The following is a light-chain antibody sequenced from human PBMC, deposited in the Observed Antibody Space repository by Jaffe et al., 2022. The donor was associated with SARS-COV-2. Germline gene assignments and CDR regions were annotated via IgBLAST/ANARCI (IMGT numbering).Light chain of an antibody. V-gene: IGLV1-51*01. CDR3: GTWDSDLSAGV. CDR1: TSNIGNNY. Sequence: QSVLTQPPSVSAAPGQKVTITCSGSTSNIGNNYVSWYQQIPGTAPKLLIYDNNQRPSGIPDRFSGSKSGTSGTLGITGLQTGDEADYYCGTWDSDLSAGVFGGGTKLTV. CDR2: DNN. J-gene: IGLJ2*01.